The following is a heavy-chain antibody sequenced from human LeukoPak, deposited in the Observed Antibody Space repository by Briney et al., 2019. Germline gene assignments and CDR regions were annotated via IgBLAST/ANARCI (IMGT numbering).Heavy chain of an antibody. Sequence: GGSLRLSCAASGFTFSSYAMHWVRQAPGKGLEHVSAISSNGGSTYYANSVEGRFTISRDNSKNTLYLQMNSLRAEDTAVYYCARVGLWFGELMGGAFDIWGQGTMVTVSS. D-gene: IGHD3-10*01. CDR2: ISSNGGST. CDR1: GFTFSSYA. V-gene: IGHV3-64*01. J-gene: IGHJ3*02. CDR3: ARVGLWFGELMGGAFDI.